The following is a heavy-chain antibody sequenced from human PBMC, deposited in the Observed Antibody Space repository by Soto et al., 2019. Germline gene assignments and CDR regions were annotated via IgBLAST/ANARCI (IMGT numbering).Heavy chain of an antibody. D-gene: IGHD6-19*01. CDR2: IWYDGSNK. CDR3: ARAPYSSGWYYFDY. Sequence: GGSLRLSCAASGFTFSSYGMHWVRQAPGKGLEWVAVIWYDGSNKYYADSVKGRFTISRDNSKNTLYLQMNSLRAEDTAVYYCARAPYSSGWYYFDYWGQGTLVTVPQ. J-gene: IGHJ4*02. CDR1: GFTFSSYG. V-gene: IGHV3-33*01.